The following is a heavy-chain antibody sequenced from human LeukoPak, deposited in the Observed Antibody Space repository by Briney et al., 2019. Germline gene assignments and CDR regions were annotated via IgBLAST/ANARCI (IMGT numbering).Heavy chain of an antibody. D-gene: IGHD3-16*01. CDR3: AGSNAYYWTFGY. Sequence: PSETLPLTCTVSGGSIRCYYWNWIRQPPGKGLEWIGFIYYSGHTDYNPSLKSRVTISLDTSEDLFSLKLSSVTAADTAVYYCAGSNAYYWTFGYWGQGTLVTVSS. J-gene: IGHJ4*02. CDR1: GGSIRCYY. V-gene: IGHV4-59*08. CDR2: IYYSGHT.